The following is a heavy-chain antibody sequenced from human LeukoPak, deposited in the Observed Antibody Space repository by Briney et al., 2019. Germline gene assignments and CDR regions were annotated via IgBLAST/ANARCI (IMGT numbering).Heavy chain of an antibody. CDR2: ISGSGGST. Sequence: PGGSLRLSCAASGFTFSSYAISWVRQVPGKGLEWVSAISGSGGSTYYADSVKGRFTISRDNSKNTLYLQMNSLRAEDTAVYYCAKDRLGYSYGIGFDYWGQGTLVTVSS. CDR3: AKDRLGYSYGIGFDY. J-gene: IGHJ4*02. V-gene: IGHV3-23*01. CDR1: GFTFSSYA. D-gene: IGHD5-18*01.